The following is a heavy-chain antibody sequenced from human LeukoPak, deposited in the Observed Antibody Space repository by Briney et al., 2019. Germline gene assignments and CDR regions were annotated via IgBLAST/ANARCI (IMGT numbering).Heavy chain of an antibody. CDR3: AKYGSGSYYNGLF. D-gene: IGHD3-10*01. J-gene: IGHJ4*02. V-gene: IGHV3-23*01. Sequence: PGGSLRLSCAASGFTFSSYAMTWVRQAPGKGLQWVSTISVSGGYTYYADSVKGRFTISRDISKSTLYLQMNSLRDEDTAIYYCAKYGSGSYYNGLFWGQGTLVTVSS. CDR2: ISVSGGYT. CDR1: GFTFSSYA.